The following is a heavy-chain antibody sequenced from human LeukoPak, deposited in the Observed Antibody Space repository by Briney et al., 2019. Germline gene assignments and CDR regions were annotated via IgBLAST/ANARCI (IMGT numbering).Heavy chain of an antibody. J-gene: IGHJ3*02. Sequence: SETLSLTCTVSGGSISSYYWSWIRQPPGKGLEWIGYIYYSGSTNYNPSLKSRVTISVDTSKNQFSLKLSSVTAADTAVYYCARGPGSYSNEAFDMWGQGTMVTVSS. D-gene: IGHD3-10*01. CDR3: ARGPGSYSNEAFDM. CDR1: GGSISSYY. CDR2: IYYSGST. V-gene: IGHV4-59*01.